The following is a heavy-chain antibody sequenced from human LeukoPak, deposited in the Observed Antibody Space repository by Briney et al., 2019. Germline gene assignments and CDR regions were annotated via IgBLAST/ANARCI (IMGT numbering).Heavy chain of an antibody. Sequence: GGSLRLSCAASGFTLSGHNMHWVRQAPGKGLEWVAMIHFDGTEEYYGDSVKGRFTISRDNPNNTLFLQMNSLRAEDTAVYYCARAYCSGGSCYEYYFDYWGQGTLVTVSS. CDR1: GFTLSGHN. V-gene: IGHV3-30*02. D-gene: IGHD2-15*01. CDR3: ARAYCSGGSCYEYYFDY. CDR2: IHFDGTEE. J-gene: IGHJ4*02.